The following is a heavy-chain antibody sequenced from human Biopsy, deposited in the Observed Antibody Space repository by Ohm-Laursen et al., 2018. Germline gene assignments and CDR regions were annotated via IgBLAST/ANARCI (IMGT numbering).Heavy chain of an antibody. CDR1: GYTFTNYA. CDR2: ISVKTGNT. Sequence: SVKVSCKSSGYTFTNYAINWVRQAPGHGLEWLGWISVKTGNTNYTQKLQGRVTMTTDTSTNTAYMELRSLRSDDTALYYCAREGTSVTFFGKISDYYFDFWGPGTVVTVSS. D-gene: IGHD3-3*01. V-gene: IGHV1-18*01. J-gene: IGHJ4*02. CDR3: AREGTSVTFFGKISDYYFDF.